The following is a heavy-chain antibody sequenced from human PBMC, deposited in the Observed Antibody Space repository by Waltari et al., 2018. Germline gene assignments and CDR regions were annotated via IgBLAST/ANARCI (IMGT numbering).Heavy chain of an antibody. J-gene: IGHJ3*01. CDR3: ARGTAYYRPADVFEF. V-gene: IGHV4-59*01. D-gene: IGHD3-10*01. Sequence: QVHLHESGPGLVRPSETLSLTCGVSGGSINNYYWSWIRQTPGKGLEWIGYVHYGGSTDYNPSLKGRVTMSLDTSRNQFSLRLQSVTAADTAVYYCARGTAYYRPADVFEFWGQRTTVIVSS. CDR2: VHYGGST. CDR1: GGSINNYY.